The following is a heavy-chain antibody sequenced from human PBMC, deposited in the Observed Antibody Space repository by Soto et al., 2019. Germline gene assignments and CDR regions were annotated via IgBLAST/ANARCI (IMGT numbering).Heavy chain of an antibody. CDR3: AKGIRMITFGGVIDGTFDY. D-gene: IGHD3-16*02. V-gene: IGHV3-23*01. Sequence: EVQLLESGGGLVQPGGSLRLSCAASGFTFSSYAMSWVRQAPGKGLEWVSAISGSGGSTYYADSVKGRFTISRDNSKNSLYLQMNRLRAEDTAVYYCAKGIRMITFGGVIDGTFDYWGQGTLVTVSS. CDR2: ISGSGGST. CDR1: GFTFSSYA. J-gene: IGHJ4*02.